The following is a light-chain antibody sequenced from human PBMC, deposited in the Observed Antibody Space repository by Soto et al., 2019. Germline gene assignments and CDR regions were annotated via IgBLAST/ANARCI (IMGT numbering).Light chain of an antibody. CDR3: QQRYNWPPT. CDR1: QYVSSF. J-gene: IGKJ1*01. CDR2: DAS. Sequence: EIVLTQSPATLSLSPGERATLSGRASQYVSSFLAWYQQKAGQAPRLLIYDASHRATGIPARFSGSGSGTDFTLTINSLAPEDFALYYCQQRYNWPPTFGQGTKVDIK. V-gene: IGKV3-11*01.